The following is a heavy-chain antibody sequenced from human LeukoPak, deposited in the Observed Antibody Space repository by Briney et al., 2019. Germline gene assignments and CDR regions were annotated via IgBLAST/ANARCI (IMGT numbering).Heavy chain of an antibody. CDR1: GYTFTNFD. V-gene: IGHV1-8*01. CDR2: MNPVSGDT. D-gene: IGHD6-13*01. CDR3: ARGVSAGVDY. J-gene: IGHJ4*02. Sequence: GASVKVSCKTSGYTFTNFDINWVRQATGQGLEWMAWMNPVSGDTGYAQKFQGRVTMSRDNSISTTYMELSSLRSEDTAVYYCARGVSAGVDYWGQGTLVTVSS.